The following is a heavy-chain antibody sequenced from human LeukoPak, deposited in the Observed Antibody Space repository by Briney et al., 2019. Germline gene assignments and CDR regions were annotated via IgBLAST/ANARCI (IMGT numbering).Heavy chain of an antibody. Sequence: PSETLSLTCAVSGGSISSGGYSWSWIRQPPGEGLEWIGYIYYSGSTYYNPSLKSRVTISVDTSKNQFSLKLSSVTAADTAVYYCARDPRWGWFDPWGQGTLVTVSS. J-gene: IGHJ5*02. V-gene: IGHV4-30-4*07. CDR2: IYYSGST. CDR3: ARDPRWGWFDP. CDR1: GGSISSGGYS. D-gene: IGHD3-16*01.